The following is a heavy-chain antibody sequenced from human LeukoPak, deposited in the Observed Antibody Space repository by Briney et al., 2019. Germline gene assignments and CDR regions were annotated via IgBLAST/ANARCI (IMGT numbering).Heavy chain of an antibody. J-gene: IGHJ4*02. Sequence: KPSETLSLTCAVYGGSFSGYYWSWILQPPGKGLEWIGEINHSGSTNYNPSLKSRVTISVDTSKNQFSLKLSSVTAADTAVYYCAGGSMVFRFGGLGYWGQGTLVTVSS. V-gene: IGHV4-34*01. CDR2: INHSGST. D-gene: IGHD2/OR15-2a*01. CDR3: AGGSMVFRFGGLGY. CDR1: GGSFSGYY.